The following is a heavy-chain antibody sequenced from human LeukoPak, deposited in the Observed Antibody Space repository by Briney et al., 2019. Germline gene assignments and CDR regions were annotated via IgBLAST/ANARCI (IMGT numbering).Heavy chain of an antibody. CDR3: AKVERHDKNRNDY. V-gene: IGHV3-30*02. CDR2: IRYDGSNK. CDR1: GFTFSSYG. J-gene: IGHJ4*02. Sequence: GGSLRLSCAASGFTFSSYGMHWVRQAPGKGLEWVAFIRYDGSNKYYADSVKGRFTISRDNSKNTLYLQMNSLRAEDTAVYYCAKVERHDKNRNDYWGQGTLVTVSS. D-gene: IGHD5-24*01.